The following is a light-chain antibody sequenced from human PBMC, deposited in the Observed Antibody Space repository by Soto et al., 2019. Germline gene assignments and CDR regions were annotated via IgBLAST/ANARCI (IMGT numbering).Light chain of an antibody. Sequence: QSVLTQPPSASGTPGQRVTISCSGSSSNIGSNFVYWYHQLPGTAPKLLIYTNNQRPSGVPDRFSGSKSGTSVSLAISGLRSEDEADYYCAAWDDSLSAYVFGTGTKLTVL. CDR2: TNN. V-gene: IGLV1-47*02. J-gene: IGLJ1*01. CDR3: AAWDDSLSAYV. CDR1: SSNIGSNF.